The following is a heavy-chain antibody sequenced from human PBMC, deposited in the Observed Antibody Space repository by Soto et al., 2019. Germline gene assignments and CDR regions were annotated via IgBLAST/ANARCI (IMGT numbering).Heavy chain of an antibody. J-gene: IGHJ4*02. CDR3: ARDPWASDFWSGYHAWYFDY. CDR1: GFTFSSYS. V-gene: IGHV3-48*02. D-gene: IGHD3-3*01. Sequence: EVQLVESGGGLVQPGGSLRLSCAASGFTFSSYSMNWVRQAPGKGLEWVSYISSSSSTIYYADSVKGRFTISRDNAKNSLYLQMNSLRDEDTAVYYWARDPWASDFWSGYHAWYFDYWGQGTLVTVSS. CDR2: ISSSSSTI.